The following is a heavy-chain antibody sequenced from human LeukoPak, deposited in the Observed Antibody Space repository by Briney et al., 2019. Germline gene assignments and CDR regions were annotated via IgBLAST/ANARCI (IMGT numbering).Heavy chain of an antibody. Sequence: GGSLRLSCAASGFTFSSYAMSWVRQASGKGLEWVSAISGSGDSTYYGDSVKGRFTISRDNSKNTLYLQMNSLRAGDTAVYYCAKTRPLDSSSWSHGDYWGQGTLVTVSS. CDR3: AKTRPLDSSSWSHGDY. D-gene: IGHD6-13*01. CDR2: ISGSGDST. J-gene: IGHJ4*02. V-gene: IGHV3-23*01. CDR1: GFTFSSYA.